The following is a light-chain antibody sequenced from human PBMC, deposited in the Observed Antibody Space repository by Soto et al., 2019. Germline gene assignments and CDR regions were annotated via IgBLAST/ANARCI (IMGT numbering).Light chain of an antibody. J-gene: IGKJ2*01. CDR3: QQYNYWPPMYT. Sequence: EIVMTQSPATLSVSPGERATLSCRASQSFSSNLAWYQQKPGQAPRLLIYGASTRATGIPARFSGSGSGTEFTLTISSRQSEDFAVYYCQQYNYWPPMYTFGQGTKLEIK. CDR2: GAS. CDR1: QSFSSN. V-gene: IGKV3-15*01.